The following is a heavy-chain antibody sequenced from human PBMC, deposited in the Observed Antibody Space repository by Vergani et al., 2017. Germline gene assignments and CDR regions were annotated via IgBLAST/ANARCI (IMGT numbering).Heavy chain of an antibody. CDR2: IYTSGAT. Sequence: QVQLQESGPGLVKPSQTLSLTCTVSGGSFSTGGQSWTWLRQSAGKGLEWIGRIYTSGATNYNPSLRSRAIMSVDASKKQFSLKLTSVTAADTAVYYCARTADKWELPHRRYFDYWGQGTLVTVSS. D-gene: IGHD1-26*01. V-gene: IGHV4-61*02. J-gene: IGHJ4*02. CDR1: GGSFSTGGQS. CDR3: ARTADKWELPHRRYFDY.